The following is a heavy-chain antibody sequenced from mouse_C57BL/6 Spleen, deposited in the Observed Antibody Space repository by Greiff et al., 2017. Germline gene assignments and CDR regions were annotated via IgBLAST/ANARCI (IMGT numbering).Heavy chain of an antibody. Sequence: VQLQQPGTELVKPGASVKLSCKASGYTFTGYWMHWVKQRPGQGLEWIGNITPSNGGTNYNKKFKSKAILTVDKSSSTAYMQLSSLTSEYSAVYYCASDLLCYPWFAYWGQATLVTVSA. V-gene: IGHV1-53*01. CDR1: GYTFTGYW. CDR3: ASDLLCYPWFAY. D-gene: IGHD2-1*01. J-gene: IGHJ3*01. CDR2: ITPSNGGT.